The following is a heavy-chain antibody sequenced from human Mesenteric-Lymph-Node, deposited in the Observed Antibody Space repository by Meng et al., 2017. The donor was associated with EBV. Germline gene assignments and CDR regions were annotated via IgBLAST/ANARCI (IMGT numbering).Heavy chain of an antibody. CDR3: AREGEVGYYESSGYYY. CDR2: IFPTGGT. D-gene: IGHD3-22*01. V-gene: IGHV4-4*02. CDR1: GGSISSSNW. Sequence: VQLQERGPGLVKPSGTLSPTCAVSGGSISSSNWWTWVRQPPGKGLEWIGEIFPTGGTNYNPSLKSRVTISVDKSKNQFSLKLSSVTAADTAVYYCAREGEVGYYESSGYYYWGQGTLVTVSS. J-gene: IGHJ4*02.